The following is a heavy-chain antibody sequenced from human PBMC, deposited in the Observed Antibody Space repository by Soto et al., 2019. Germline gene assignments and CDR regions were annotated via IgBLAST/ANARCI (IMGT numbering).Heavy chain of an antibody. CDR1: GFTFSSYA. J-gene: IGHJ5*02. CDR3: AKKVVAAIGGLFGNWFDP. CDR2: ISGSGGST. Sequence: PGESLKISCAASGFTFSSYAMSWVRQAPGKGLEWVSAISGSGGSTYYADSVKGRFTISRDNSKNTLYLQMNSLRAEDTAVYYCAKKVVAAIGGLFGNWFDPWGQGTLVTVSS. D-gene: IGHD2-15*01. V-gene: IGHV3-23*01.